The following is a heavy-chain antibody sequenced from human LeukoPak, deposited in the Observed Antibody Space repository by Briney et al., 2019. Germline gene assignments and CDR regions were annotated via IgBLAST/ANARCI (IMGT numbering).Heavy chain of an antibody. Sequence: GGSLRLSCAASGFTFSSYGMHWVRQAPGKGLEWVAVISYDGSNKYYADSVKGRFTISRDNSKNTLYLQMNSLRAEDTAVYYCARALGYCSGGPCNWFDPWGQGTLVTVSS. J-gene: IGHJ5*02. CDR3: ARALGYCSGGPCNWFDP. CDR2: ISYDGSNK. D-gene: IGHD2-15*01. V-gene: IGHV3-30*03. CDR1: GFTFSSYG.